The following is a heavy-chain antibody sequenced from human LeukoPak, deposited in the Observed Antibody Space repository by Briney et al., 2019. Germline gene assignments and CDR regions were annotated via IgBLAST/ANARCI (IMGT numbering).Heavy chain of an antibody. Sequence: SETLSLTCTVYGGSISSYYWSWIRQPPGKGLEWIGSIYYSGSTNYNPSLKSRVTISVDTSKNQFSLKLSSVTAADTAVYYCARDEGYYDSSGYHDAFDIWGQGTMVTVSS. J-gene: IGHJ3*02. CDR2: IYYSGST. V-gene: IGHV4-59*01. D-gene: IGHD3-22*01. CDR1: GGSISSYY. CDR3: ARDEGYYDSSGYHDAFDI.